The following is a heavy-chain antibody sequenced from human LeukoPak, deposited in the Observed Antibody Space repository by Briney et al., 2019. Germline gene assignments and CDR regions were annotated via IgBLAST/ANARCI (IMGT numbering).Heavy chain of an antibody. CDR1: GFTFSSYA. CDR3: AKNSQWLVLRGWFDP. D-gene: IGHD6-19*01. J-gene: IGHJ5*02. Sequence: PGGSLRLSCATSGFTFSSYAMSWVRQAPGKGLEWVSVISGSGGSTYYADSVKGRFTISRDNSKNTLYLQMNSLRAEDTAVYYCAKNSQWLVLRGWFDPWGQGTLVTVSS. V-gene: IGHV3-23*01. CDR2: ISGSGGST.